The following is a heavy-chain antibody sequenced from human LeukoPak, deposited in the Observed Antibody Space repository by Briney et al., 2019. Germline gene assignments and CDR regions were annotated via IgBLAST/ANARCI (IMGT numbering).Heavy chain of an antibody. J-gene: IGHJ3*02. Sequence: GASVKVSCKASGYTFTSYGISWVRQAPGQGLEWMGWISAYNGNTNYAQKLQGRVTMTTDTSTSTAYMELRSLRSDDTAVYYCASVRDSSSWYERGGAFDIWGQGTMVTVSS. CDR1: GYTFTSYG. V-gene: IGHV1-18*04. CDR3: ASVRDSSSWYERGGAFDI. CDR2: ISAYNGNT. D-gene: IGHD6-13*01.